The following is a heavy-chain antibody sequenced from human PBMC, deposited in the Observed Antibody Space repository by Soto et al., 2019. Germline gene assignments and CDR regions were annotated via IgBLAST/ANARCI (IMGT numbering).Heavy chain of an antibody. CDR3: ARKPIPAYGEAGLWCDP. Sequence: YWRRWERQTTGKGLEWMGRIDPSDSYTNYSPSFQGHVTISADKSISTAYLQWSSLKASDTAMYYCARKPIPAYGEAGLWCDPWGQGTLVTVS. V-gene: IGHV5-10-1*01. D-gene: IGHD4-17*01. CDR1: YW. J-gene: IGHJ5*02. CDR2: IDPSDSYT.